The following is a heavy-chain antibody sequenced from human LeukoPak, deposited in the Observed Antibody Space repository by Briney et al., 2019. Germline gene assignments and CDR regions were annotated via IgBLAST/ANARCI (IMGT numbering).Heavy chain of an antibody. D-gene: IGHD6-25*01. CDR2: ITDSGGST. Sequence: GGSLRLSCAASGFTFSNYVMNWVRQAPGKGLEWVSGITDSGGSTYYADSVKGRFTISRDNSENTLYLQMKTLGAEDTDIYFCAKSLAARWVIDYWGQGILVTVSS. V-gene: IGHV3-23*01. CDR3: AKSLAARWVIDY. J-gene: IGHJ4*02. CDR1: GFTFSNYV.